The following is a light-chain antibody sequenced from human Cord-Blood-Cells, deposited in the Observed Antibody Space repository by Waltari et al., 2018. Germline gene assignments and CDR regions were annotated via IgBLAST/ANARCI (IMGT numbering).Light chain of an antibody. CDR2: LNSDGSH. J-gene: IGLJ3*02. V-gene: IGLV4-69*01. Sequence: QLVLTQSPSASASLGASVKLTCTLSSGHSSYAIAWHQQQREKGPRYLMKLNSDGSHSKGDGIPGRFSGSSAGAERYLTISSLQSEDEADYYCQTWGTGMVFGGGTKLTVL. CDR3: QTWGTGMV. CDR1: SGHSSYA.